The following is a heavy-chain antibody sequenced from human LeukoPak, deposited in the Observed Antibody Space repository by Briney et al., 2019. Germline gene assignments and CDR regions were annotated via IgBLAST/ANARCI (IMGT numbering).Heavy chain of an antibody. V-gene: IGHV3-30*03. Sequence: GRSLRLSCAASGFTFSSYGMHWVRQAPGKGLEWVAVISYDGSNKYYADSAKGRFTISRDNSKNTLYLQMNSLRAEDTAVYYCASPRLRYFDWLFPDYFDYWGQGTLVTVSS. J-gene: IGHJ4*02. CDR2: ISYDGSNK. D-gene: IGHD3-9*01. CDR3: ASPRLRYFDWLFPDYFDY. CDR1: GFTFSSYG.